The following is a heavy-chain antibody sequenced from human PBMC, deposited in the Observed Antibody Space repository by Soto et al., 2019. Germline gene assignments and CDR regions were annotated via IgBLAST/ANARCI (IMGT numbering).Heavy chain of an antibody. CDR1: GFTVSNFG. V-gene: IGHV3-30*03. CDR3: TGEVASGY. D-gene: IGHD2-8*02. Sequence: QVQLVESGGGMVQPGRSLRLSCAVSGFTVSNFGMHWVRQAPGKGLEWVAVISRDGGTKFYADSVKGRFTISRDNSRNTLFLEMNSLRGDDMGVYYCTGEVASGYWGQGTLVTVSS. J-gene: IGHJ4*02. CDR2: ISRDGGTK.